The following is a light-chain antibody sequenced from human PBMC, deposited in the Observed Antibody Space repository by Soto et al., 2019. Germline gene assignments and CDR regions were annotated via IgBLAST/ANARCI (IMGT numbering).Light chain of an antibody. Sequence: EIVLTQGPATLSVSPGERATLSCRASQSVSSNLAWYQQKPGQAPRLLIYAASSRATGIPDRFSGSGSGTDFTLTISRLEPEDSAVYYCQQYGYSPTFGGGTKVHIK. CDR2: AAS. V-gene: IGKV3-20*01. CDR3: QQYGYSPT. J-gene: IGKJ4*01. CDR1: QSVSSN.